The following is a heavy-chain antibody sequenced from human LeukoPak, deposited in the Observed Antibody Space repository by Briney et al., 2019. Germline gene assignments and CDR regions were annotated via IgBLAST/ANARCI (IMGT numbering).Heavy chain of an antibody. D-gene: IGHD2-2*01. Sequence: SETLSLTRTVSGGSISSYYWSWIRQPPGKGLEWIGRIYTSGSTNYNPSLKSRVTISVDTSKNQFSLKLSSVTAADTAVYYCARLYCSSTSCYAFDYWGQGTLVTVSS. CDR2: IYTSGST. J-gene: IGHJ4*02. CDR1: GGSISSYY. V-gene: IGHV4-4*08. CDR3: ARLYCSSTSCYAFDY.